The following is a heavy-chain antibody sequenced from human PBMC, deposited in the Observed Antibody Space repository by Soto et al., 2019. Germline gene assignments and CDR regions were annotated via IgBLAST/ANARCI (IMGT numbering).Heavy chain of an antibody. CDR1: GFSFSSYA. CDR2: ISGSGGTT. V-gene: IGHV3-23*01. J-gene: IGHJ3*02. Sequence: EVQLLESGGGLVQPGGSLRLSCVGSGFSFSSYAMNWVRQAPGQGLEWVSGISGSGGTTFYADSVKGRFTISRDNSKNTLYLQMNSLRAEDTAVYYCAKDLGYNSSWYYALHIWGQGTMVTVSS. D-gene: IGHD6-13*01. CDR3: AKDLGYNSSWYYALHI.